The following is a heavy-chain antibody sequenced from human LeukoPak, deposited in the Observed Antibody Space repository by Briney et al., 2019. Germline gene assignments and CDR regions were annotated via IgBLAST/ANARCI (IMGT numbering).Heavy chain of an antibody. D-gene: IGHD1-26*01. CDR1: GYTFTSYG. J-gene: IGHJ6*02. V-gene: IGHV1-18*01. CDR2: ISAYNGNT. CDR3: ARAGADTRGYYYGMDV. Sequence: ASVKVSCKASGYTFTSYGISWVRQAPGQGLEWMGWISAYNGNTNYAQKLQGRVTMTTDTSTSTAYMELRSLRSDDTAVYYCARAGADTRGYYYGMDVWGQGTTVTVSS.